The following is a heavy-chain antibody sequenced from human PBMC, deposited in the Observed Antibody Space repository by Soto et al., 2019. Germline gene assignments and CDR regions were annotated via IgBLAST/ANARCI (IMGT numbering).Heavy chain of an antibody. J-gene: IGHJ4*02. CDR1: GFTFSDYY. CDR3: AGEIAAAGTFDY. V-gene: IGHV3-11*05. CDR2: ISSSSSYT. D-gene: IGHD6-13*01. Sequence: QVQLVESGGGLVKPGGSLRLSCAASGFTFSDYYMSWIRQAPGKGLEWVSYISSSSSYTNYADSVKGRFTISRDNAKNSLYLQMNSLRAEDTAVYYCAGEIAAAGTFDYWGQGTLVTVSS.